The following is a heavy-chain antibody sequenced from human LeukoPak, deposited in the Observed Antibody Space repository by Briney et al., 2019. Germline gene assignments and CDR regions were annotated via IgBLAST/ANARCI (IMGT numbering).Heavy chain of an antibody. Sequence: GGSLRLSCAASGFTFSSYSMNWVRQAPGKGLEWVSSTSSSSSYIYYADSVKGRFTISRDNAKNSLYLQMNSLRAEDTAVYYCARLALRGGLVPWGQGTLVTVSS. CDR3: ARLALRGGLVP. V-gene: IGHV3-21*01. CDR2: TSSSSSYI. J-gene: IGHJ5*02. CDR1: GFTFSSYS. D-gene: IGHD3-16*01.